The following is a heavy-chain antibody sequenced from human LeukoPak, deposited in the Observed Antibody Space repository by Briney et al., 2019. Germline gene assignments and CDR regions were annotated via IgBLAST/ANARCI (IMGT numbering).Heavy chain of an antibody. CDR1: GFGFSDSY. Sequence: PGGSLRLSCVVSGFGFSDSYMTWIRQTPGKGLEWLAYISGSGSDIYYADSVKGRFTISRDNAKNSLYLQMNSLRAEDTAVYYCARELQGGSAFDIWGQGTMVTVSS. CDR3: ARELQGGSAFDI. J-gene: IGHJ3*02. D-gene: IGHD2-15*01. CDR2: ISGSGSDI. V-gene: IGHV3-11*01.